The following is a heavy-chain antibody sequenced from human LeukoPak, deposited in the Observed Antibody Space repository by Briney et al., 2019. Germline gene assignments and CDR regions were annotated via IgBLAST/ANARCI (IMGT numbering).Heavy chain of an antibody. CDR1: GYTFSNYG. Sequence: GASVKVSCKASGYTFSNYGITWMRQAPGQGLEWMGWISAYTGNTEYAQKFQGRVTMTTDTSTKTAYMELRSLRSDDTAVYYCTRGFDYGGPDYWGRGTQVTVSS. J-gene: IGHJ4*02. CDR3: TRGFDYGGPDY. CDR2: ISAYTGNT. D-gene: IGHD4-23*01. V-gene: IGHV1-18*01.